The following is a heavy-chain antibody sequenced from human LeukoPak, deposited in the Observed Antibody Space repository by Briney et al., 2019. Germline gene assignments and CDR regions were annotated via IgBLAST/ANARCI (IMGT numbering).Heavy chain of an antibody. J-gene: IGHJ5*02. D-gene: IGHD4-23*01. CDR2: IKQDGSEK. CDR1: GFTFSSYW. Sequence: PGGSLRLSCAASGFTFSSYWMSWVRQAPGKGLEWVAKIKQDGSEKYYVDSVKGRLTISRDNAKNSLYLQMNSLRAEDTAVYYCARERWVAMVVTRRWFDPWGQGTLVTVSS. CDR3: ARERWVAMVVTRRWFDP. V-gene: IGHV3-7*01.